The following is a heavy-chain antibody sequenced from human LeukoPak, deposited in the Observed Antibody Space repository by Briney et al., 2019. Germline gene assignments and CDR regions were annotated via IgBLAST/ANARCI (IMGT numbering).Heavy chain of an antibody. V-gene: IGHV4-30-4*01. Sequence: PSQTLSLTCTVSGGSISSGDYYWSWIRQPPGKGLEWIVYIYYSGSTYYNPSLKSRLTISVATSNNQFSLKLSSVTAADTAVYYCARVVAAAGTPDYWGQGTLVTVSS. J-gene: IGHJ4*02. CDR2: IYYSGST. CDR1: GGSISSGDYY. D-gene: IGHD6-13*01. CDR3: ARVVAAAGTPDY.